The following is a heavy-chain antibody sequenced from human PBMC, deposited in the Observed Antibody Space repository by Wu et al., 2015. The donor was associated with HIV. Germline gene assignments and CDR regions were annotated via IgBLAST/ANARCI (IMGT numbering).Heavy chain of an antibody. Sequence: QAQVVQSGAEVKKPGASVKVSCKASGYNFTNYGISWVRQAPGQGLEWMGWIIPVSETPTYAQDFKGRLSIAADASTATTSMELRSLTSDDTAIYYCARLHLDGSGTLLFYYFDFWGPGTQVTVSS. J-gene: IGHJ4*02. CDR2: IIPVSETP. CDR1: GYNFTNYG. D-gene: IGHD3-10*01. V-gene: IGHV1-18*01. CDR3: ARLHLDGSGTLLFYYFDF.